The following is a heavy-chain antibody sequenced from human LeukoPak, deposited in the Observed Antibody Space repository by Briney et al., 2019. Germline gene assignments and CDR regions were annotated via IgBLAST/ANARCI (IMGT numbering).Heavy chain of an antibody. CDR1: GFTFSDYY. J-gene: IGHJ6*02. D-gene: IGHD5-18*01. Sequence: GGSLRLSCAASGFTFSDYYMSWIRQAPGKGLEWVSCVSSSGSTMYYADSVKGRFTISRDNAKNSLYLQMNSLRAEDTAVYYCARERYSYGYIYYGMDAWGQGTTVTVSS. V-gene: IGHV3-11*01. CDR3: ARERYSYGYIYYGMDA. CDR2: VSSSGSTM.